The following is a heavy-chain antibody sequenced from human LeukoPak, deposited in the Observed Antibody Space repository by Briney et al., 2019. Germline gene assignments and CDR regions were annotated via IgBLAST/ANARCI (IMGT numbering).Heavy chain of an antibody. V-gene: IGHV1-18*01. CDR2: ISAYNGNT. J-gene: IGHJ6*02. Sequence: ASVKVSCKASGYTFSSYGISWVRQAPGQGLEWVGWISAYNGNTNYAQKLQGRVTMTTDTSTSTAYMELRSLRSDDTAVYYCARAYGDYSLYYYGMDVWGQGTTVTVSS. CDR3: ARAYGDYSLYYYGMDV. CDR1: GYTFSSYG. D-gene: IGHD4-17*01.